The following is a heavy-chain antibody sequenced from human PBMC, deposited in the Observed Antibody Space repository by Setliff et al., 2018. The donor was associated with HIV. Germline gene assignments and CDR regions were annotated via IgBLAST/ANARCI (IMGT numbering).Heavy chain of an antibody. Sequence: NPSETLSLTCTVSGGSISSYYWSWIRQPPGKGLEWIAYFYYSGSTNYNPSLKSRVTILVDTSKNQFSLELRAVTAADTAVYYCAKVLNYYDSSGYHYSYYYMDVWGKGTTVTVSS. D-gene: IGHD3-22*01. CDR3: AKVLNYYDSSGYHYSYYYMDV. CDR2: FYYSGST. V-gene: IGHV4-59*08. CDR1: GGSISSYY. J-gene: IGHJ6*03.